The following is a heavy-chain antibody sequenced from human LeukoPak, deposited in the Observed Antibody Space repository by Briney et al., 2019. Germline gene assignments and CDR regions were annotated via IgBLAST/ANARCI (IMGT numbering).Heavy chain of an antibody. CDR2: ISGSGGST. V-gene: IGHV3-23*01. CDR3: ASIFYSIDYIFDY. D-gene: IGHD3-22*01. Sequence: PGGSLRLSCAASGFTFSSYAMSWVRQAPGKGLEWVSAISGSGGSTYYADSVKGRFTISRDNTKNSLYLQMNSLRAEDTAVYYCASIFYSIDYIFDYWGQGTLVTVSS. J-gene: IGHJ4*02. CDR1: GFTFSSYA.